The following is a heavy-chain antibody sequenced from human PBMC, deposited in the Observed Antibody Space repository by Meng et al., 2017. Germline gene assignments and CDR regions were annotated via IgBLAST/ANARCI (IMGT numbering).Heavy chain of an antibody. CDR1: GYTFTGYY. CDR3: AKTYSSSWYYFDY. V-gene: IGHV1-2*06. D-gene: IGHD6-13*01. CDR2: INPNSGGT. Sequence: GESLKISCTASGYTFTGYYMHWVRQAPGQGLEWMGRINPNSGGTNYAQKFQGRVTMTRDTSISTAYMELSRLRSDDTAVYYCAKTYSSSWYYFDYWGQGTLVTVSS. J-gene: IGHJ4*02.